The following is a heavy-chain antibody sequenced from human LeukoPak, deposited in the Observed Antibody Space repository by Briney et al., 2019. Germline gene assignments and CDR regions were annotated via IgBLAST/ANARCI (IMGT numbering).Heavy chain of an antibody. J-gene: IGHJ2*01. CDR2: IYHSGST. CDR3: ARPGGDSSSSDWYFDL. CDR1: GGSISSGGYY. Sequence: SQTLSLTCTVSGGSISSGGYYWSWIRQPPGKGLEWIGYIYHSGSTYYNPSLKSRVTISVDRSKNQFSLKLSSVTATDTAVYYCARPGGDSSSSDWYFDLWGRGTLVTVSS. V-gene: IGHV4-30-2*01. D-gene: IGHD6-6*01.